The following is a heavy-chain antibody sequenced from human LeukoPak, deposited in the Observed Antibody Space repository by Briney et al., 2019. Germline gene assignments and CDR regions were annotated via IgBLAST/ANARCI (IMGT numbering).Heavy chain of an antibody. D-gene: IGHD4/OR15-4a*01. J-gene: IGHJ4*02. CDR3: ASAEVSLTYYFDY. V-gene: IGHV4-34*01. CDR2: INHSGST. Sequence: PSETLSLTCTVCGGSISSYYWSWMRPPPGKGLVWIGEINHSGSTNYNPSLKSRVTISVDTSKNQFSLKLSSMTAADTAVYYCASAEVSLTYYFDYWGQGTLVTVSS. CDR1: GGSISSYY.